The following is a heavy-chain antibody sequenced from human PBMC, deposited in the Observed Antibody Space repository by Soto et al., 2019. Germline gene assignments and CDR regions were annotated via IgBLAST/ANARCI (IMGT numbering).Heavy chain of an antibody. CDR1: GFTVSSYS. D-gene: IGHD2-21*02. CDR3: ARDRGGDLKAFDI. V-gene: IGHV3-21*01. J-gene: IGHJ3*02. Sequence: EVQLVESGGGLVEPGGSLRLSCAASGFTVSSYSMNWVRQAPGKGLKWVSSISSSSSYIYNADSVKGRFTISRDNAKNSLPLQMNSLIAEDPAVYYCARDRGGDLKAFDIWGQGTMVTVSS. CDR2: ISSSSSYI.